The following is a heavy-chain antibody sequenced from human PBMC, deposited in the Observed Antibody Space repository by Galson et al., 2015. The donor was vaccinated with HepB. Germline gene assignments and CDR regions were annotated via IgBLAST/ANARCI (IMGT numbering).Heavy chain of an antibody. CDR3: AKVSGSYFLEY. D-gene: IGHD1-26*01. V-gene: IGHV3-23*01. Sequence: SLRLSCAASGFTFSSYAMSWVRQAPGKGLEWVSAISGSGGSTYYADSVKGRFTISRDNSKNTLYPQMNSLRAEDTAVYYCAKVSGSYFLEYWGQGTLVTVSS. CDR2: ISGSGGST. J-gene: IGHJ4*02. CDR1: GFTFSSYA.